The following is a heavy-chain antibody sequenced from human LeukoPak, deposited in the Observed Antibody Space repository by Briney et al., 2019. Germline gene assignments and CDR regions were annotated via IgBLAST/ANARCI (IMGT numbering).Heavy chain of an antibody. J-gene: IGHJ5*02. CDR1: GFTFNNYS. CDR2: ISSSSKTI. V-gene: IGHV3-48*01. Sequence: GGSLRLSCAASGFTFNNYSMNWVRQAPGKGLEWVSYISSSSKTIYYADSVEGRFTISRDNAKNSLYLQMNSLRAEDTAVYYCATCSSISCSRGNWFDPWGQGTLVTVSS. D-gene: IGHD2-2*01. CDR3: ATCSSISCSRGNWFDP.